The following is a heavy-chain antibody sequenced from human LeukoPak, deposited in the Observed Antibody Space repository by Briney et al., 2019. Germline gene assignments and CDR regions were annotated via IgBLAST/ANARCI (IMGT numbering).Heavy chain of an antibody. CDR3: ARDLFSIVGGAYGMDV. CDR2: IGTAGDT. Sequence: PGGSLRLSCAASGSTFSSYDMHWVRQATGKGLEWVSAIGTAGDTYYPGSVKGRFTISRENAKNSLYLQMNSLRAGDTAVYYCARDLFSIVGGAYGMDVWGQGTTVTVSS. CDR1: GSTFSSYD. V-gene: IGHV3-13*01. D-gene: IGHD1-26*01. J-gene: IGHJ6*02.